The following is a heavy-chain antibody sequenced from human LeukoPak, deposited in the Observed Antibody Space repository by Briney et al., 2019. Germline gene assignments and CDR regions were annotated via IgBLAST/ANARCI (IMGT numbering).Heavy chain of an antibody. Sequence: SQTLSLTCAISGDSVSSNSAAWNWIRQSPSRGLEWLGRTYYRSKWYNDYAVSVKSRITINPDTSKNQFSLQLNSVSPEDTAVYYCERVTLEAGFNWFDPWGQGTLVTVSS. D-gene: IGHD6-19*01. CDR3: ERVTLEAGFNWFDP. J-gene: IGHJ5*02. CDR2: TYYRSKWYN. V-gene: IGHV6-1*01. CDR1: GDSVSSNSAA.